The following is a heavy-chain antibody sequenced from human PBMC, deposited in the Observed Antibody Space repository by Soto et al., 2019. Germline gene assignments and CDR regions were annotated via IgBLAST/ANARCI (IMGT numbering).Heavy chain of an antibody. Sequence: GGSLRLSCAASGFTFSSYAMSWVRQAPGKGLEWVSAISGSGGSTYYADSVKGRFTISRDNSKNTLYLQMNSLRAEDTAVYYGAKEFEPSPYYYGMDVGGQGTTVPVSS. CDR1: GFTFSSYA. CDR3: AKEFEPSPYYYGMDV. CDR2: ISGSGGST. V-gene: IGHV3-23*01. J-gene: IGHJ6*02.